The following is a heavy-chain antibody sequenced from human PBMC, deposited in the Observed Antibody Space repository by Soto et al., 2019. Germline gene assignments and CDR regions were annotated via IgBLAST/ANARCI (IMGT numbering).Heavy chain of an antibody. CDR2: SYYSGRT. J-gene: IGHJ4*02. Sequence: SETLSLTCTVSGGSINNYYWSWIRQPPGEGLEWIGYSYYSGRTSYNPSLKSRVTISVDTSKNQFSLKLSSVTAADTAVYYCAREDDTNFDYWGQGTLVTVSS. V-gene: IGHV4-59*12. CDR3: AREDDTNFDY. CDR1: GGSINNYY.